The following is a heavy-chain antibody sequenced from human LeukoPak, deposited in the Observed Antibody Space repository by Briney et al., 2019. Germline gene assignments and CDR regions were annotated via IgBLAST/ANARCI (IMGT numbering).Heavy chain of an antibody. CDR2: ISYSGNT. D-gene: IGHD6-6*01. CDR1: GGSIGSHY. Sequence: PSETLSLTCTVSGGSIGSHYWSWIRQPPGEGLEWIGYISYSGNTKYNPSLKSRVTISLDTSKDQFSLRLSSVTPADTAVYYCAREEAGRGSSPFDYWGQGTLVTVSS. V-gene: IGHV4-59*11. CDR3: AREEAGRGSSPFDY. J-gene: IGHJ4*02.